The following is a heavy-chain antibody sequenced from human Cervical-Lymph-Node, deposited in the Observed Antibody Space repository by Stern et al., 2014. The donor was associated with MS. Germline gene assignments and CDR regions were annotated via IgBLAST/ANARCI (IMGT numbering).Heavy chain of an antibody. CDR1: GFSLSEYW. Sequence: EVQLVESGGGLVQPGGSLRLSCAASGFSLSEYWMTWVRQAPGKGLEWVANIDQDGSGKYYVDSVKGRFTISRDTAKNSLFLQMNSLKVEDTAVYYCARSLSRTMAAIMGCYFDYWGQGALVTVSS. D-gene: IGHD3-10*01. CDR3: ARSLSRTMAAIMGCYFDY. V-gene: IGHV3-7*01. J-gene: IGHJ4*02. CDR2: IDQDGSGK.